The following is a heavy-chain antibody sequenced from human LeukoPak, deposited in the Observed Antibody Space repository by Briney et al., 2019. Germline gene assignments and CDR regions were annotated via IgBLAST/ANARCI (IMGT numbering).Heavy chain of an antibody. J-gene: IGHJ4*02. CDR1: GDSISSGNW. CDR2: IHHSGST. V-gene: IGHV4-4*02. Sequence: SGTLSLTCAVSGDSISSGNWWSWVRQPPGKGLEWIGEIHHSGSTNYNPSLKSRVTISVDKPNNQLSLKMTSVTAADTAVYYCARGLVDTGRSRFDDWGQGTLVTVSS. D-gene: IGHD5-12*01. CDR3: ARGLVDTGRSRFDD.